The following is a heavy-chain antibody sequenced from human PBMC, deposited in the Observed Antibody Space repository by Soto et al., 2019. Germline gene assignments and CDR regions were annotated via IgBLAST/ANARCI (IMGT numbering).Heavy chain of an antibody. D-gene: IGHD3-22*01. V-gene: IGHV4-30-4*01. CDR1: GDSISSGDYY. CDR3: ARVYDSSGYYYPYFDY. CDR2: IYYSGST. J-gene: IGHJ4*02. Sequence: SETLSLTCTVSGDSISSGDYYWSWIRQPPGKGLEWIGYIYYSGSTYYNPSLKSRVTISVDTSKNQFSLKLSSVTAADTAVYYCARVYDSSGYYYPYFDYWGQGTLVTVSS.